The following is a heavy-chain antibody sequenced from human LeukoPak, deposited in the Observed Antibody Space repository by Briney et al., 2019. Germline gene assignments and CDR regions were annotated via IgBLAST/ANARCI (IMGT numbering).Heavy chain of an antibody. Sequence: GGSLRLSCAASGFIFTDAWMNWVRQDPGKGLEWVGRIKSKTDGGTTHYAAPVKGRFTISRDESKNTLYLQMNSLKIEDTAVYYCTTLRFPYWGQGTLVTVSS. CDR2: IKSKTDGGTT. CDR1: GFIFTDAW. D-gene: IGHD4-17*01. V-gene: IGHV3-15*01. J-gene: IGHJ4*02. CDR3: TTLRFPY.